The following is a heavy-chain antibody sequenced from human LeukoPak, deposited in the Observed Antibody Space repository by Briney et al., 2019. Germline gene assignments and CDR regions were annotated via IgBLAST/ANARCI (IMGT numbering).Heavy chain of an antibody. CDR1: GFTFSSYG. D-gene: IGHD3-16*02. Sequence: GGSLRLSCAASGFTFSSYGMHWVRQAPGKGLEWVAVISYDGSNKYYADSVEGRFTISRDNSKNTLYLQMNSLRAEDTAVYYCAKVGNDYVWGSYRYALYWGQGTLVTVSS. CDR2: ISYDGSNK. V-gene: IGHV3-30*18. CDR3: AKVGNDYVWGSYRYALY. J-gene: IGHJ4*02.